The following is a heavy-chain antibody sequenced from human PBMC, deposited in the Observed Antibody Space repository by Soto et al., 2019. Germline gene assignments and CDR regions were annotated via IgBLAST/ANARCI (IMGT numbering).Heavy chain of an antibody. Sequence: GGSMRLSCAASGFTFSTYAMSWVRQAPGKGLEWVSAISGSGSSRYYADSAKGRFTISRDNSKNTLFLQLNSLRAEDTAVYYCAKELLRLGESLERYFDYCGQGTLVTVSS. J-gene: IGHJ4*02. CDR1: GFTFSTYA. CDR3: AKELLRLGESLERYFDY. CDR2: ISGSGSSR. D-gene: IGHD3-10*01. V-gene: IGHV3-23*01.